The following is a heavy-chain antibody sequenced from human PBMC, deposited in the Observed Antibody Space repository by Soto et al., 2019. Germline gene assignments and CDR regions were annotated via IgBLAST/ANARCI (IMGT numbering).Heavy chain of an antibody. V-gene: IGHV3-30*18. J-gene: IGHJ6*02. CDR1: GFTFSSYG. CDR2: ISYDGSNK. D-gene: IGHD2-15*01. Sequence: QVQLVESGGGVVQPGRSLRLSCAASGFTFSSYGMHWVRQAPGKGLEWVAVISYDGSNKYYADSVKGRFTISRDNSKNTLYLQMNSLRAEDTAGYYCAKGVVAAHWYYYYGMDVWGQGTTVTVSS. CDR3: AKGVVAAHWYYYYGMDV.